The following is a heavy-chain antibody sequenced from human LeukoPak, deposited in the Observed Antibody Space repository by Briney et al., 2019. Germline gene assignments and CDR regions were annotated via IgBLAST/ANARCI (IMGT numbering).Heavy chain of an antibody. CDR3: ARYYFGSGNYRTFDR. V-gene: IGHV3-69-1*01. Sequence: GGSLRLSCAASGFILSDFTMNWVRQAPGKGLEWVSTISNTGVTHYADSVKGRFTISRDSAKNSQYLQIYSLRDEDTVVYYCARYYFGSGNYRTFDRWGQGTLVIVSS. CDR2: ISNTGVT. D-gene: IGHD3-10*01. CDR1: GFILSDFT. J-gene: IGHJ4*02.